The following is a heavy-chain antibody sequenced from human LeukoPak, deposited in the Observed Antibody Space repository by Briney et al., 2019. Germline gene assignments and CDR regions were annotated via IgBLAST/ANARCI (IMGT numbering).Heavy chain of an antibody. CDR3: AKLIEGDLWFVPFDY. CDR2: ISGSGGST. Sequence: LPGGSLRLSCAASGFTFSSYAMSWVRQAPGKGLEWVSAISGSGGSTYYADSMKGRFTISRDNSKNTLYLQMNSLRAEDTAVYYCAKLIEGDLWFVPFDYWGQGTLVTVSS. J-gene: IGHJ4*02. D-gene: IGHD3-10*01. CDR1: GFTFSSYA. V-gene: IGHV3-23*01.